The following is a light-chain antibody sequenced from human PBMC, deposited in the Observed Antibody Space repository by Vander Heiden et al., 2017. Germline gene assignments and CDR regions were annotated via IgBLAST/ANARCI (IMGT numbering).Light chain of an antibody. Sequence: EIALSQSPGALSLRPGQRATLSYRARQSISSLHLAWYQQNPGQASRLVIYGASTRSTAIPDRLRGSGSGTDVTLAISRLVPKDFAVYDCQHYGSSPLILSTYTFGQGTQLEIK. J-gene: IGKJ2*01. CDR1: QSISSLH. V-gene: IGKV3-20*01. CDR2: GAS. CDR3: QHYGSSPLILSTYT.